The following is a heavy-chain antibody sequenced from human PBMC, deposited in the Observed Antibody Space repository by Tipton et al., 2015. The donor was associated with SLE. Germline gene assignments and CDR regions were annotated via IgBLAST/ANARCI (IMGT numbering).Heavy chain of an antibody. CDR2: IYHSGST. J-gene: IGHJ3*02. D-gene: IGHD6-19*01. Sequence: TLSLTCAVSGYSISSGYYWGWIRQPPGKGLEWIGSIYHSGSTYYNPSLKSRVTISVDTSKNQFSLKLSSVTAADTAVYYCARDESGYSSAFDAFDIWGQGTMVSDCS. V-gene: IGHV4-38-2*02. CDR1: GYSISSGYY. CDR3: ARDESGYSSAFDAFDI.